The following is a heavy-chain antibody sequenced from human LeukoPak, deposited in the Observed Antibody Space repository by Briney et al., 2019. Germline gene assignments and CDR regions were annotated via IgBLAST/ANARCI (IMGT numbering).Heavy chain of an antibody. CDR2: INPSGGST. CDR1: GYTFTSYY. J-gene: IGHJ4*02. CDR3: AREGIAARTFDY. D-gene: IGHD6-6*01. Sequence: ASVKVSCKASGYTFTSYYMHWVRHAPGQGLEWMGIINPSGGSTSYAQKFQGRVTMTRDMSTSTVYMELSSLRSEDTAVYYCAREGIAARTFDYWGQGTLVTVSS. V-gene: IGHV1-46*01.